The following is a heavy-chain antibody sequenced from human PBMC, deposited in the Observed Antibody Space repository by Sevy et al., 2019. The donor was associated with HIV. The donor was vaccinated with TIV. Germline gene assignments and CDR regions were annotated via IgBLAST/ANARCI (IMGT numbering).Heavy chain of an antibody. J-gene: IGHJ4*02. CDR3: ATDSGGSGSYSLDY. CDR1: GYTLTELS. D-gene: IGHD1-26*01. Sequence: ASVKVSCKVSGYTLTELSMHWVRQAPGKGLEWMGGFDPEDGETIYAQKFQGRVTMTEDTSTDTAYMELSSLRSEDTAVYYCATDSGGSGSYSLDYWGQGTLVTVSS. V-gene: IGHV1-24*01. CDR2: FDPEDGET.